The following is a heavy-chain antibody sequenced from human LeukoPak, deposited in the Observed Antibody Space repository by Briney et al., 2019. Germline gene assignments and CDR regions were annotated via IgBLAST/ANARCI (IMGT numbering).Heavy chain of an antibody. CDR1: GGSFSGYY. CDR3: ARLPRYIGSSGYYDAFDI. CDR2: INHSGST. J-gene: IGHJ3*02. D-gene: IGHD3-22*01. Sequence: PSETLSLTCAVYGGSFSGYYWSWIRQPPGKGLEWIGEINHSGSTNHNPSLKSRVTISVDTSKNQFSLKLSSVTAADTAVYYCARLPRYIGSSGYYDAFDIWGQGTMVTVSS. V-gene: IGHV4-34*01.